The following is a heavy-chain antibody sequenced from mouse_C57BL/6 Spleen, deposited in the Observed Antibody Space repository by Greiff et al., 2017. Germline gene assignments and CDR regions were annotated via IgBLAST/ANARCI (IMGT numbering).Heavy chain of an antibody. V-gene: IGHV1-15*01. CDR2: IDPETGGT. CDR3: TRYPTTVVATGAMDY. D-gene: IGHD1-1*01. Sequence: VQLQESGAELVRPGASVTLSCKASGYTFTDYEMHWVKQTPVHGLEWIGAIDPETGGTAYNQKFKGKAILTADKSSSTAYMELRSLTSEDSAVYYCTRYPTTVVATGAMDYWGQGTSVTVSS. CDR1: GYTFTDYE. J-gene: IGHJ4*01.